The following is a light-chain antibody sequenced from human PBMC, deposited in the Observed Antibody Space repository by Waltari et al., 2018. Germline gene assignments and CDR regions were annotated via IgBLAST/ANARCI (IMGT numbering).Light chain of an antibody. V-gene: IGLV2-14*01. CDR2: DVS. CDR3: SSYTTTSSWV. Sequence: QSALTQPAPVSGSPGQSITISCTGTSGDSGNYKFVSWYQQEPGRAPKLIVYDVSQRPSGVSNRFSGSKSGNTASLTISGLQAEDEADYYCSSYTTTSSWVFGGGTKLTVL. J-gene: IGLJ3*02. CDR1: SGDSGNYKF.